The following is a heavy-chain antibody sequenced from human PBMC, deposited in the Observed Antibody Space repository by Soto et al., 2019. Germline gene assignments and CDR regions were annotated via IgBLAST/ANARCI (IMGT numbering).Heavy chain of an antibody. J-gene: IGHJ1*01. Sequence: SGPTLVKPTQTLTLTCTFSGFSLSTSGVGVGWIRQPPGKALEWLALIYWNDDKRYSPSLKSRLTITKDTSKNQVVLTMTNMDPVDTATYYCAHRTTSSSSPDAEYFQHWGQGTLVTVSS. CDR3: AHRTTSSSSPDAEYFQH. CDR1: GFSLSTSGVG. CDR2: IYWNDDK. V-gene: IGHV2-5*01. D-gene: IGHD6-6*01.